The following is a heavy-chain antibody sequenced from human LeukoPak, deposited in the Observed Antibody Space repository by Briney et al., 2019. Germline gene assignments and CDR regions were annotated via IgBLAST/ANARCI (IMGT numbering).Heavy chain of an antibody. J-gene: IGHJ4*02. V-gene: IGHV4-4*07. CDR3: ARDYAVTMVRGVRDGIDY. Sequence: SETLSLTCTVSGGSISSYYWSWIRQPAGKGLEWIGRIYTSGSTNYNPSLKSRVTMSVDTSKNQFSLKLSSVTAADTAVYYCARDYAVTMVRGVRDGIDYWGQGTLVTVSS. D-gene: IGHD3-10*01. CDR2: IYTSGST. CDR1: GGSISSYY.